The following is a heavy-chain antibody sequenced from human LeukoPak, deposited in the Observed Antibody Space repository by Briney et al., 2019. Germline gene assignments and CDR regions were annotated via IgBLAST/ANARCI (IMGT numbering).Heavy chain of an antibody. CDR1: GFTFVDYA. D-gene: IGHD6-13*01. J-gene: IGHJ4*02. V-gene: IGHV3-43*02. CDR2: ISGDGGST. Sequence: GGSLRLSCAASGFTFVDYAMHWVRQAPGKGLEWVSLISGDGGSTYYADSVKGRFTISRDNSKNSLYLQMNSLRTEDTALYYCAKGRSSWSPLNYWGQGTLVTVSS. CDR3: AKGRSSWSPLNY.